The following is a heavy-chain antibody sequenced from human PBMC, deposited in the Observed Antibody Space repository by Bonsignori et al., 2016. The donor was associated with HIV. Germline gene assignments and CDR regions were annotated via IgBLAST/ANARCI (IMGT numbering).Heavy chain of an antibody. D-gene: IGHD3-10*01. V-gene: IGHV4-34*01. Sequence: RQAPGKGLEWIGEINHSGSTNYNPSLKSRVTISIDTSKNQFSLKLSSVTAADTAVYYCARVGVNWGSDAFDIWGHGTMVTVSS. CDR3: ARVGVNWGSDAFDI. CDR2: INHSGST. J-gene: IGHJ3*02.